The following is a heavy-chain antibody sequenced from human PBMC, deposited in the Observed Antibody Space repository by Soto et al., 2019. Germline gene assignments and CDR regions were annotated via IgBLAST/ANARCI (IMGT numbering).Heavy chain of an antibody. CDR2: IIPIFGTA. D-gene: IGHD6-19*01. Sequence: SVKVSCKASGGTFSSYAISWVRQAPGQGLEWMGGIIPIFGTANYAQKFQGRVTITADESTSKAYMELSSLRSEDTAVYYCAREGGAVAGRSNYYYYGMDVWGQGTTVTVSS. V-gene: IGHV1-69*13. CDR3: AREGGAVAGRSNYYYYGMDV. CDR1: GGTFSSYA. J-gene: IGHJ6*02.